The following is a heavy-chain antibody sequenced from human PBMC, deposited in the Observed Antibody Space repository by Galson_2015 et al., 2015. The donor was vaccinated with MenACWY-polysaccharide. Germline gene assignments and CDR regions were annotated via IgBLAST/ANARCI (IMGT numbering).Heavy chain of an antibody. CDR3: ARAGRADTVVVGCGWGLDY. CDR2: IRGSGNS. J-gene: IGHJ4*02. V-gene: IGHV4-31*03. D-gene: IGHD2-15*01. Sequence: LSLTCTVSGGFISSGGHYWTWIRQHPEKGLEWIAYIRGSGNSNYNPSLKSRVIISVDTSKNQFSLSLSSVTAADTAVYYCARAGRADTVVVGCGWGLDYWGQGILVTVSS. CDR1: GGFISSGGHY.